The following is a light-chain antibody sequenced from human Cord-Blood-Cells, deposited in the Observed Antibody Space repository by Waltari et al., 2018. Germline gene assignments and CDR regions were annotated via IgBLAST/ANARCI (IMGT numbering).Light chain of an antibody. CDR1: QGISSW. V-gene: IGKV1-12*01. J-gene: IGKJ4*01. Sequence: DIQMTQSPSSVSASVGDRVTITCRASQGISSWLAWYQQKPGKPPKLLIYAASSLQSGVPSRFSGSGSGADFALTISGLQPVDFATCCCRQANSCPLTFGGGTKVEIK. CDR2: AAS. CDR3: RQANSCPLT.